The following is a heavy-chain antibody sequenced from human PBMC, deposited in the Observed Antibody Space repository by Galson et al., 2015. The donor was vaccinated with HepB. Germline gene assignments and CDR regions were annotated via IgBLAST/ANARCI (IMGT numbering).Heavy chain of an antibody. V-gene: IGHV3-23*01. CDR3: AKIRSQDYYYHGMDV. CDR2: ISGSGGST. CDR1: GFTFNSYA. Sequence: SLRLSCAASGFTFNSYAMSWVRQAPGKGLEWVSGISGSGGSTYYADSVKGRFTISRDNYKNTLYLQMSSLRAEDTAVYYCAKIRSQDYYYHGMDVWGQGTTVTASS. D-gene: IGHD1-26*01. J-gene: IGHJ6*02.